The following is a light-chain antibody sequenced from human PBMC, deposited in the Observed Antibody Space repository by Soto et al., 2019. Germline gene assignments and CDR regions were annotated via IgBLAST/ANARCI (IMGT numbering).Light chain of an antibody. V-gene: IGKV1-39*01. Sequence: DIQMTQSPSSVSASVGDRITITCRTSQSFSNYLTWYQHKPGKAPKLLIYSATVLQSGVPSRFSGSGSGTDFTLPISRLQPEDSATYYCQQTYTIPWTFGQGTKVDI. CDR2: SAT. CDR3: QQTYTIPWT. CDR1: QSFSNY. J-gene: IGKJ1*01.